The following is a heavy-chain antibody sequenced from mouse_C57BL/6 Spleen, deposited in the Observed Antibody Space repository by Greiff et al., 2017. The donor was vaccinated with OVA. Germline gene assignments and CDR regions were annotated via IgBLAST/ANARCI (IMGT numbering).Heavy chain of an antibody. D-gene: IGHD2-3*01. CDR2: IDPSDSYT. CDR1: GYTFTSYW. J-gene: IGHJ3*01. CDR3: ARSDGYYPAWFAY. Sequence: VQLQQPGAELVKPGASVKLSCKASGYTFTSYWMQWVKQRPGQGLEWIGEIDPSDSYTNYNQKVKGKATLTVDTSSSTAYMQLSSLTSEDSAVYYCARSDGYYPAWFAYWGQGTLVTVSA. V-gene: IGHV1-50*01.